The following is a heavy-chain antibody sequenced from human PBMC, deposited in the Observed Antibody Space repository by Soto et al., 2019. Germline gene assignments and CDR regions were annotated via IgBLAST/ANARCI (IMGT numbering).Heavy chain of an antibody. Sequence: GGSLRLSCAASGFTFSSYSMNWVRQAPGKGLEWVSSISSSSSYIYYADSVKGRYTISRDNAKNSLYLQMNSLRAEDTAVYYCARDRSGNEEDYHHGRYVWGQGTTVTV. J-gene: IGHJ6*02. CDR3: ARDRSGNEEDYHHGRYV. D-gene: IGHD5-12*01. CDR1: GFTFSSYS. CDR2: ISSSSSYI. V-gene: IGHV3-21*01.